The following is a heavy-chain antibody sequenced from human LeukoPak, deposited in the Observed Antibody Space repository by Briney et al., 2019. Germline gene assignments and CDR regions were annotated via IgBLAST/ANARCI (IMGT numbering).Heavy chain of an antibody. CDR1: GGSISSYY. V-gene: IGHV4-59*01. Sequence: SETLSLTCTVSGGSISSYYWSRIRQPPGKGLEWIGYIYYSGSTNYNPSLKSRVTISVDTSKNQFSLKLSSVTAADTAVYYCARVEDYYDSSVFDYWGQGTLVTVSS. J-gene: IGHJ4*02. CDR3: ARVEDYYDSSVFDY. CDR2: IYYSGST. D-gene: IGHD3-22*01.